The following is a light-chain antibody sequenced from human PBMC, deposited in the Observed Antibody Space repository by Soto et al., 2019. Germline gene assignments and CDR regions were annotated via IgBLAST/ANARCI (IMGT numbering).Light chain of an antibody. CDR1: NSDVGSYNL. Sequence: QSVLTQPASVSGSPGQSITISYTGTNSDVGSYNLDSWYQHHPGKAPKLIIYEGSKRHSGVSNRFSGSNSDNTASLTISGLRAEDEADYYCCSFAGSGSFVVFGGGTKLTVL. CDR2: EGS. CDR3: CSFAGSGSFVV. V-gene: IGLV2-23*03. J-gene: IGLJ2*01.